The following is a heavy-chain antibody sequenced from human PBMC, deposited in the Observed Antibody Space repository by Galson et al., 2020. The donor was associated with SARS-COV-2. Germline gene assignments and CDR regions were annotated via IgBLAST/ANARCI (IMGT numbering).Heavy chain of an antibody. CDR2: ISYDGSNK. CDR3: ATGRTVTTFNAEYLRF. J-gene: IGHJ1*01. D-gene: IGHD4-4*01. CDR1: GFTFSSYT. V-gene: IGHV3-30*01. Sequence: GESLKISCAASGFTFSSYTIHWVRQAPGKGLEWVAVISYDGSNKYYADSVKGRFTISRDNSKNNLYLQMNSLRTEDTAVYYCATGRTVTTFNAEYLRFWGQGTLVTVSS.